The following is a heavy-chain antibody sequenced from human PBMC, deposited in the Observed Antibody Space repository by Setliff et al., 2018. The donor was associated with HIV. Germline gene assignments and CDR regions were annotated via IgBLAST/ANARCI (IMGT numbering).Heavy chain of an antibody. CDR2: IYASGKT. J-gene: IGHJ4*02. D-gene: IGHD3-3*01. Sequence: SETLSLTCNVSGDSLNTYYWSWIRQSGGKGLEWIGRIYASGKTTFNPSLKSRVRMSVDTSKNQFSLKLTSVTASDTAVYYCARGNNDLESFDYWARERWSPSPQ. CDR3: ARGNNDLESFDY. CDR1: GDSLNTYY. V-gene: IGHV4-4*07.